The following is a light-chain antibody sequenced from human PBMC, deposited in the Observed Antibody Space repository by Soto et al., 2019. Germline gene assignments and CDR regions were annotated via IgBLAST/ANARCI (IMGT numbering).Light chain of an antibody. CDR2: GAS. CDR1: QSVSSNY. J-gene: IGKJ5*01. V-gene: IGKV3-20*01. Sequence: EIVLTQSPGTLSLSPGERATLSCRASQSVSSNYLAWYQQKPGQAPRLLIYGASSRATGIPDRFSGSGSGTDFAVTISRLEPEDFAVYYCLQYGSSSITFGQGTRLEIK. CDR3: LQYGSSSIT.